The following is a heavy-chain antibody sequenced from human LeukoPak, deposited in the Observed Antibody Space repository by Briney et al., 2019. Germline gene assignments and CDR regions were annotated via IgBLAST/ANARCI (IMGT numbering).Heavy chain of an antibody. CDR3: ARGRGYCSGGSCPYFDY. Sequence: ASVKVSCKASGYTFTGYYMHWVRQAPGQGLEWMGWINPNSGGTNYAQKFQGRVTMTRDTSISTAYMELSRLRSDDTAVYYCARGRGYCSGGSCPYFDYWGQGTLVTVSS. D-gene: IGHD2-15*01. CDR2: INPNSGGT. CDR1: GYTFTGYY. V-gene: IGHV1-2*02. J-gene: IGHJ4*02.